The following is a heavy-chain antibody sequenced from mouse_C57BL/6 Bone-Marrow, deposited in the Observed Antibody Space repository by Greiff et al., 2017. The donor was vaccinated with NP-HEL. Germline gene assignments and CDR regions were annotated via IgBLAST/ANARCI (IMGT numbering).Heavy chain of an antibody. CDR1: GYTFTSYW. J-gene: IGHJ2*01. V-gene: IGHV1-69*01. CDR3: ARWTTVVGEYFDY. CDR2: IDPSDSYT. Sequence: QVQLQQPGAELVMPGASVKLSCKASGYTFTSYWMHWVKQRPGQGLEWIGEIDPSDSYTNYNQKFKGKSTLTVDKSSSTAYMQLSSLTSEDSAVYYCARWTTVVGEYFDYWGQGTTLTVSS. D-gene: IGHD1-1*01.